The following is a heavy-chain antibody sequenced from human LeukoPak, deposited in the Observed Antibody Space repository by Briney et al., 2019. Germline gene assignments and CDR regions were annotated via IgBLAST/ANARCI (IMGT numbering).Heavy chain of an antibody. CDR1: GFTFNNHW. CDR3: AKLPGRAADY. J-gene: IGHJ4*02. CDR2: IRHDGSDK. Sequence: GGSLRLSCAASGFTFNNHWMSWVRQAPGKGLEWVANIRHDGSDKKYVDSVKGRFTISKDNAENLLFLQMNSLRAEDTAVYYCAKLPGRAADYWGQGTLVTVSS. V-gene: IGHV3-7*03.